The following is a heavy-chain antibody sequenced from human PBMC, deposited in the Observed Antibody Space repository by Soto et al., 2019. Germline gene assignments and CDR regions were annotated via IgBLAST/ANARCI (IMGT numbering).Heavy chain of an antibody. CDR3: ASGLSGDKVDQ. CDR2: IYDSGNT. Sequence: QVQLQESGPGLVKPSQTLSLTCTVSGGSISDGAYYWSWIRQPPGTGLEWIGHIYDSGNTYNNPSLKSRLTISVDTSKNHFSLNLNSVTAADTAVYYCASGLSGDKVDQWGQGTLVTVSS. CDR1: GGSISDGAYY. V-gene: IGHV4-30-4*01. J-gene: IGHJ4*02. D-gene: IGHD2-21*01.